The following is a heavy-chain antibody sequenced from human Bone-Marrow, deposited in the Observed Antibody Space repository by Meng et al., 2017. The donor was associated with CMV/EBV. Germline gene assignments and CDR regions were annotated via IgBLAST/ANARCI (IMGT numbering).Heavy chain of an antibody. CDR1: AFIFSSYD. Sequence: GESLKISCAASAFIFSSYDMHWVRQAPGKGLEWVAVISYDGSNKYYADSAKGRFTISRDNSKSTLNLQMNSLRAEDTAVYYCAREEQQLVLDAFDIWGQGTMVTVSS. D-gene: IGHD6-13*01. J-gene: IGHJ3*02. CDR3: AREEQQLVLDAFDI. V-gene: IGHV3-30-3*01. CDR2: ISYDGSNK.